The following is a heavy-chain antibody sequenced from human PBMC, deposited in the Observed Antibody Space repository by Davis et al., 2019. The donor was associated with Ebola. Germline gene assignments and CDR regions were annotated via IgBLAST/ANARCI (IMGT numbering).Heavy chain of an antibody. V-gene: IGHV4-31*03. CDR1: GASFSSGTYY. CDR2: IHYSGST. CDR3: ARDVGGRAGY. J-gene: IGHJ4*02. Sequence: MPSETLSLTCTVSGASFSSGTYYWNWIRLHPGRGLEWLGYIHYSGSTFFNPSLKSRVSISLDRSNKQFSLKLTSVTAADTAVYYCARDVGGRAGYWGQGTLVTVSS.